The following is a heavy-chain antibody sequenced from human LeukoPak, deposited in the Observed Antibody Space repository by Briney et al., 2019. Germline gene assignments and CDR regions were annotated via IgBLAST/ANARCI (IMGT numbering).Heavy chain of an antibody. J-gene: IGHJ4*02. D-gene: IGHD3-22*01. V-gene: IGHV4-61*02. CDR2: IYPSGNT. CDR1: GDSISSSRHY. CDR3: VRGYYDLSGYYRVDYFDY. Sequence: SETLSLTCTVSGDSISSSRHYWSWIRQPAGKGLEWIGRIYPSGNTNYNPSLKSRVTISVDTSKNQFSLKLSSVTAADTAVYYCVRGYYDLSGYYRVDYFDYWGQGTLVTVSS.